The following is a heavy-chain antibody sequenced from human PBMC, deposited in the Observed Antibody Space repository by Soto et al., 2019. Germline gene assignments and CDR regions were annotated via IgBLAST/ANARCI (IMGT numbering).Heavy chain of an antibody. CDR3: ARGIVAFGGVIVTPLEPFDY. CDR1: GFTFSSYS. Sequence: GGSLRLSCAASGFTFSSYSMNWVRQAPGKGLEWVSSISSSSSYIYYADSVKGRFTISRDNAKNSLYLQMNSLRAEDTAVYYCARGIVAFGGVIVTPLEPFDYWGQGTLVTVSS. D-gene: IGHD3-16*02. J-gene: IGHJ4*02. CDR2: ISSSSSYI. V-gene: IGHV3-21*01.